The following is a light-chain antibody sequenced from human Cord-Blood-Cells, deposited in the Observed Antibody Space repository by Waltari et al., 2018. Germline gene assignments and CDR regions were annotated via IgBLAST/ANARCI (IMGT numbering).Light chain of an antibody. V-gene: IGLV2-14*01. CDR2: DVS. J-gene: IGLJ3*02. Sequence: QSALTQPASVSGSPGQSITISCTGTSSDVGGYNYVSWYQQHPGKAPKLMIYDVSNRPSGVSNCFSGSKSGNTASLTISGLQAEYEADYFCSSYTSSSTLVFGGGTKLTVL. CDR1: SSDVGGYNY. CDR3: SSYTSSSTLV.